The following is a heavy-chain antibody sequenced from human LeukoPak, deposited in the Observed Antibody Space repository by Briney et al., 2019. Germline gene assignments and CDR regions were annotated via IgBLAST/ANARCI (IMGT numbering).Heavy chain of an antibody. CDR3: AKVRDTSGWYHFDN. D-gene: IGHD6-19*01. Sequence: GGSLRLSCAASGFTFGTYAMSWVRQAPGKGLEWVSAISGSGDYTFYADSVKGRFTISRDNSKNTLYLQMSSLRAEDTAVYYCAKVRDTSGWYHFDNWGQGTLVTVSS. V-gene: IGHV3-23*01. J-gene: IGHJ4*02. CDR1: GFTFGTYA. CDR2: ISGSGDYT.